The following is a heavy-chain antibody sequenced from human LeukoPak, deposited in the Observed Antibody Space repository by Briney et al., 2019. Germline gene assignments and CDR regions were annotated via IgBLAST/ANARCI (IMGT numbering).Heavy chain of an antibody. CDR2: IYYSGST. Sequence: PSETLSLTCTVSGGSLSNYYWSWIRQYPGQGLEWIGYIYYSGSTTYNSPLKSRVTISVDTSKNQFSLKLTSVTAADTAVYYCARAGGNRFDPWGQGILVTVSS. CDR1: GGSLSNYY. V-gene: IGHV4-59*01. CDR3: ARAGGNRFDP. J-gene: IGHJ5*02. D-gene: IGHD3-10*01.